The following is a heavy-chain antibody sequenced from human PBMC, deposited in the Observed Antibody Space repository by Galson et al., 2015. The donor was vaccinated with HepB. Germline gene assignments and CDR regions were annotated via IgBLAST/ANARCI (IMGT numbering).Heavy chain of an antibody. CDR3: ARRWFGELSPFDY. CDR2: INWNGGST. D-gene: IGHD3-10*01. Sequence: LSLSCAASGFTFDDYGMSWVRQAPGKGLEWVSGINWNGGSTGYADSVKGRFTISRDNAKNSLYLQMNSLRAEDTALYYCARRWFGELSPFDYWGQGTLVTVSS. V-gene: IGHV3-20*04. J-gene: IGHJ4*02. CDR1: GFTFDDYG.